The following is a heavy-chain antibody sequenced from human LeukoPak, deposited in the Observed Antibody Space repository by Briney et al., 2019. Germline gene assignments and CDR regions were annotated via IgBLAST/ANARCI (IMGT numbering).Heavy chain of an antibody. CDR3: ASQYGSGSYDFDY. Sequence: GASVKVSCKASGYTFTSYDINWVRQATGQGLEWMGWMNPNSGDTGYAQEFQGRVTMTRNTSISTAYMELSSLRSEDTAVYYCASQYGSGSYDFDYWGQGTLVTVSS. CDR1: GYTFTSYD. CDR2: MNPNSGDT. D-gene: IGHD3-10*01. J-gene: IGHJ4*02. V-gene: IGHV1-8*01.